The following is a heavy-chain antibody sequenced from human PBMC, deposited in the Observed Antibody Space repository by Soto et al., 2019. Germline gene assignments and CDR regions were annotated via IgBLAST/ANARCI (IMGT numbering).Heavy chain of an antibody. J-gene: IGHJ3*02. CDR2: INHSGST. Sequence: PSETLSLTCAVYVGSFSGYDWSWIRQSPGKGLEWIGEINHSGSTNYNPSLKSRVTISADKSISTAYLQWSSLKASDTAIYYCARLLTPANLFDAFDIWGQGTMVTVSS. CDR3: ARLLTPANLFDAFDI. CDR1: VGSFSGYD. D-gene: IGHD2-2*01. V-gene: IGHV4-34*01.